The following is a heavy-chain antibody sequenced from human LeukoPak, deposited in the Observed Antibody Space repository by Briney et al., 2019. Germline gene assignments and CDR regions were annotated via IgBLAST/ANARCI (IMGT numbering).Heavy chain of an antibody. D-gene: IGHD6-19*01. CDR1: GFTFSSNS. CDR3: ATALTRDSSGSYGALDY. J-gene: IGHJ4*02. V-gene: IGHV3-21*01. Sequence: GGSLRLSCAASGFTFSSNSMNWVRQAPGKGLEWVSSISDISDYIYYADSVKGRFTISRDNGKNSLYLQMNSLRVEDTAVYYCATALTRDSSGSYGALDYWGQGALVTVSS. CDR2: ISDISDYI.